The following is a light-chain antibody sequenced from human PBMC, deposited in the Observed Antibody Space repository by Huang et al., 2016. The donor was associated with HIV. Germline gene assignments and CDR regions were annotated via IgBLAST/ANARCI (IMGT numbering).Light chain of an antibody. V-gene: IGKV3-15*01. CDR3: QQYHIYWT. Sequence: VMTQSPATLSVSPGERATLFCRARESVGSNLAWFQLNPGQAPRLLIYAASTRATGSPGRFSGSGSGTVLTLTISSLQSEDSAVYFCQQYHIYWTFGQGTKVEFK. CDR2: AAS. J-gene: IGKJ1*01. CDR1: ESVGSN.